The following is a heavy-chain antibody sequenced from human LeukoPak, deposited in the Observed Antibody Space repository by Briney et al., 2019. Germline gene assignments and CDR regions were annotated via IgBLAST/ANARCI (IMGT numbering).Heavy chain of an antibody. V-gene: IGHV4-39*01. CDR3: ARQGDYVWGSYRYQNYFDY. D-gene: IGHD3-16*02. CDR1: GGSISSSSYY. Sequence: SETLSLTCTVSGGSISSSSYYWGWIRQPPGTRLEWIGSIYYSGSTYYNPSLKSRVTISVDTSKNQFSLELSSVTAEDTAVYYCARQGDYVWGSYRYQNYFDYWGQGTLVTVSS. CDR2: IYYSGST. J-gene: IGHJ4*02.